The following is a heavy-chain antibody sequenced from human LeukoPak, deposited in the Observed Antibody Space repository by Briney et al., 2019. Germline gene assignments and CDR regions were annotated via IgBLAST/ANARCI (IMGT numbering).Heavy chain of an antibody. CDR3: ARGATTGYYPY. Sequence: GGSLRLSCAASGFTFSNYAMTWVRQAPGKGLEWVAVISYDGSNKYYADSVKGRFTISRDNSKNTLYLQMNSLTAEDTAVYYCARGATTGYYPYWGQGTLVTVSS. V-gene: IGHV3-30*04. D-gene: IGHD3-9*01. CDR1: GFTFSNYA. J-gene: IGHJ4*02. CDR2: ISYDGSNK.